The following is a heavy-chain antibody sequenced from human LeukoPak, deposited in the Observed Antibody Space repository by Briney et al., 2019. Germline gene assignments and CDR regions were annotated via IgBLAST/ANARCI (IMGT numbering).Heavy chain of an antibody. CDR1: GGSISSYY. D-gene: IGHD2-15*01. CDR3: ARDRGGCSGGSCYSGGYYYYYMDV. J-gene: IGHJ6*03. CDR2: IYYSGST. Sequence: ASETLSLTCTVSGGSISSYYWGWIRQPPGKGLEWIGYIYYSGSTNYNPSLKSRVTISVDTSKNQFSLKLSSVTAADTAVYYCARDRGGCSGGSCYSGGYYYYYMDVWGKGTTVTVSS. V-gene: IGHV4-59*01.